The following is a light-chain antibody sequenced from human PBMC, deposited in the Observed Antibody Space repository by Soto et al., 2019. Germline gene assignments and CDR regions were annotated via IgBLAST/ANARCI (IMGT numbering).Light chain of an antibody. CDR3: QQYGSSLFT. J-gene: IGKJ3*01. V-gene: IGKV3-20*01. Sequence: EIVLTQSPGTLSLSPGERAPLSCRASQSVSSSYLAWYQQKPGQAPRLLIYGASSRATGIPDRFSGSGSGTDFTLTISRLEPEDFAVYYCQQYGSSLFTFGPGTKVDI. CDR2: GAS. CDR1: QSVSSSY.